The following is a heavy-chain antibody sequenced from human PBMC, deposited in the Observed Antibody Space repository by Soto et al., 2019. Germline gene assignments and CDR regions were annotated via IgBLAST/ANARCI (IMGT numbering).Heavy chain of an antibody. CDR3: ARDFVHGDHPEYFQH. D-gene: IGHD4-17*01. CDR1: GFTVSSSY. CDR2: IYSGGST. V-gene: IGHV3-66*01. J-gene: IGHJ1*01. Sequence: EVQLVESGGGLVQPGGSLRLSCAASGFTVSSSYMSWVRQAPGKGLEWVSVIYSGGSTYYADSVKGRFTISRDNSKTTLYLQMNSLRADDTAVYYCARDFVHGDHPEYFQHWGQGTLVTVSS.